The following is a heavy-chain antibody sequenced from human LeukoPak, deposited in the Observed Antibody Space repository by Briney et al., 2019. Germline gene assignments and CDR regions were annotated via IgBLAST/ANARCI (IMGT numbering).Heavy chain of an antibody. Sequence: PGGSLRLSCAASGFTFSSYGMHWVRQAPGKGLEWVAVIWYDGSNKYYADSVKGLFTISRDNSKNTLYLQMNSLRAEDTAVYYFARDGSGTRYYYMDVWGKGTTVTVSS. CDR1: GFTFSSYG. CDR2: IWYDGSNK. V-gene: IGHV3-33*01. D-gene: IGHD3-10*01. CDR3: ARDGSGTRYYYMDV. J-gene: IGHJ6*03.